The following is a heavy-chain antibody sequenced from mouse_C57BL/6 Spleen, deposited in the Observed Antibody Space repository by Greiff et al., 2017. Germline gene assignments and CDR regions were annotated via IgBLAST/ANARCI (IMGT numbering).Heavy chain of an antibody. CDR2: ISDGGSYT. J-gene: IGHJ2*01. D-gene: IGHD3-1*01. Sequence: EVQLVESGGGLVKPGGSLKLSCAASGFTFSSYAMSWVRQTPEKRLEWVATISDGGSYTYYPDNVKGRFTISRDNAKNNLYLQMSHLKSEDTAMYYCARSGGGYFDYWGQGTTLTVSS. V-gene: IGHV5-4*01. CDR3: ARSGGGYFDY. CDR1: GFTFSSYA.